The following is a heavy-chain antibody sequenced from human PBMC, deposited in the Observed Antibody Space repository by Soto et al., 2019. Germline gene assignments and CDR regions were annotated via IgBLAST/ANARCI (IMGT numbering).Heavy chain of an antibody. D-gene: IGHD2-15*01. Sequence: GGSLRLSCAASGFTFSSYSMNWVRQAPGKGLEWVSSISSSSSYIYYADSVKGRFTISRDNAKNSLYLQMNSLRAEDTAVYYCARETYCSGGSCYSGWFDPWGQGTLVTVSS. J-gene: IGHJ5*02. CDR1: GFTFSSYS. V-gene: IGHV3-21*01. CDR3: ARETYCSGGSCYSGWFDP. CDR2: ISSSSSYI.